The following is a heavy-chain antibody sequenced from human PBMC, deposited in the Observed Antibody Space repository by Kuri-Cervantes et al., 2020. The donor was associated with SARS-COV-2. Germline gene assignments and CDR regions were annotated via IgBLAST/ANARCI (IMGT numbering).Heavy chain of an antibody. V-gene: IGHV1-69*05. Sequence: SVKVSCKASGGTFSSYAISWVRQAPGQGLEWMGGIIPIFGTANYAQKFQGRVTITTDESTSTAHMELSSLRSEDTAVYYCARDQGSGWTTYYFDYWGQGTLVTVSS. CDR3: ARDQGSGWTTYYFDY. CDR1: GGTFSSYA. J-gene: IGHJ4*02. D-gene: IGHD6-19*01. CDR2: IIPIFGTA.